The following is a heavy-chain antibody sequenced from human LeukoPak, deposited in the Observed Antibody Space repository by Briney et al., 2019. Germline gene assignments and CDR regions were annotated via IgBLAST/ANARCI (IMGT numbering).Heavy chain of an antibody. D-gene: IGHD3-10*01. CDR3: AISVYGSGSYSDY. Sequence: SETLSLTCTVSGYSISSGYYWSWIRQPAGKGLEWIGRIYTSGSTNYNPSLKSRVTISVDTSKNQFSLKLSSVTAADTAVYYCAISVYGSGSYSDYWGQGTLVTVSS. CDR1: GYSISSGYY. CDR2: IYTSGST. J-gene: IGHJ4*02. V-gene: IGHV4-61*02.